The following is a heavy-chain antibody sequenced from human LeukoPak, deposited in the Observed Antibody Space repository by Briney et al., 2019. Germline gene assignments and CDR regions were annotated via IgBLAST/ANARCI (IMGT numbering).Heavy chain of an antibody. D-gene: IGHD3-3*01. J-gene: IGHJ4*02. CDR3: TTMSAIFGVVIPDY. V-gene: IGHV3-15*01. Sequence: GGSLRLSCAVSGFVFSDAWVRWVRQAPGKGLEWVGRVKSKANGEKTDYAAPVKGRFSISRDDSKNTLFLQMYSLRTEDTGIYYCTTMSAIFGVVIPDYWGQGTLVSVSP. CDR1: GFVFSDAW. CDR2: VKSKANGEKT.